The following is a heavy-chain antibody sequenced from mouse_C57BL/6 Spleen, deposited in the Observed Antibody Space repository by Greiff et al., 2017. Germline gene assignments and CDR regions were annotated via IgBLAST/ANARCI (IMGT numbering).Heavy chain of an antibody. Sequence: QVQLQQSGAELVRPGTSVKVSCKASGYAFTNYLIEWVKQRPGQGLEWIGVINPGSGGTNYNEKFKGKATLTADKSSSTAYMQLSSLTSEDAAVYFCAREGGNYDDYWGQGTTLTVSS. CDR2: INPGSGGT. CDR3: AREGGNYDDY. J-gene: IGHJ2*01. D-gene: IGHD2-1*01. V-gene: IGHV1-54*01. CDR1: GYAFTNYL.